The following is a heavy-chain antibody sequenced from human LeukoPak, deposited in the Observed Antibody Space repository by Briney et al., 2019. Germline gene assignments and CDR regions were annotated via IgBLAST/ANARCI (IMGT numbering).Heavy chain of an antibody. CDR1: GFTFSSYA. J-gene: IGHJ3*02. V-gene: IGHV3-23*01. CDR2: IGGSGGST. Sequence: GGSLRLSCAASGFTFSSYAMSWVRQAPGKGLEWVSAIGGSGGSTYYADSVKGRFTISRDNSKNTLYLQMNSLRAEDTAVYYCAKDRKGEDLLDAFDIWGQGTMVTVSS. D-gene: IGHD3-16*01. CDR3: AKDRKGEDLLDAFDI.